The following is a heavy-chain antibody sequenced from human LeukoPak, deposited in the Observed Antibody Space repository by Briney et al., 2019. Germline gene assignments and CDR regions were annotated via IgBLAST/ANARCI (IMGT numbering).Heavy chain of an antibody. CDR3: ARTYSYDSSGYNY. CDR1: GFTFSSYA. D-gene: IGHD3-22*01. V-gene: IGHV3-30-3*01. J-gene: IGHJ4*02. CDR2: ISYDGSNK. Sequence: PGGSLRISCAASGFTFSSYAMHWVRQAPGKGLEWEAVISYDGSNKYYADSVKGRFTISRDNSKNTLYLQMNSLRAEDTAVYYCARTYSYDSSGYNYWGQGTLVTVSS.